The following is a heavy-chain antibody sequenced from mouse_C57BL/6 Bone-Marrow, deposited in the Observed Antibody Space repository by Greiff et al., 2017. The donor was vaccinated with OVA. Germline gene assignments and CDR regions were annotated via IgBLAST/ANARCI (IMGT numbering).Heavy chain of an antibody. V-gene: IGHV2-5*01. CDR1: GFSLTSYG. CDR2: IWSGGST. Sequence: VKLQESGPGLVQPSQSLSITCTVSGFSLTSYGVHWVRQSPGKGLAWLGVIWSGGSTDYNAAFMSRLSITKDNSKCQGCVKMNRLQADDTAIYDGAKKGSYYRNYYAMDYWGQGTSVTVAS. CDR3: AKKGSYYRNYYAMDY. J-gene: IGHJ4*01. D-gene: IGHD2-5*01.